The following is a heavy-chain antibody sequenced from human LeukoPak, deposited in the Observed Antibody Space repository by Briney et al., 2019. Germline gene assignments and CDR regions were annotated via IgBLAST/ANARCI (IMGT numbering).Heavy chain of an antibody. Sequence: GGSLRLSCAASGFTFSSYEMNWVRQAPGKGLEWVSYISSSGSTIYYADSVKGRFTISRDNAKNSLYLQMNSLRAEDTAVYYCARDAYGSGTNDYWGQGTLVTVSS. V-gene: IGHV3-48*03. D-gene: IGHD3-10*01. CDR2: ISSSGSTI. CDR3: ARDAYGSGTNDY. J-gene: IGHJ4*02. CDR1: GFTFSSYE.